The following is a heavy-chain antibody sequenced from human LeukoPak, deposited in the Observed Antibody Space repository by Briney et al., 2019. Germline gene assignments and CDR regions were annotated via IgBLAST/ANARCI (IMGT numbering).Heavy chain of an antibody. CDR2: INPNSGGT. CDR1: GYTFTSHH. V-gene: IGHV1-2*02. D-gene: IGHD4-17*01. Sequence: ASVKVSCKASGYTFTSHHIHWVRQAPGQGLEWMGWINPNSGGTNYAQKFQGRVTMTRDTSISTAYMELSRLRSDDTAVYYCARGRYGDYVGAFDIWGQGTMVTVSS. CDR3: ARGRYGDYVGAFDI. J-gene: IGHJ3*02.